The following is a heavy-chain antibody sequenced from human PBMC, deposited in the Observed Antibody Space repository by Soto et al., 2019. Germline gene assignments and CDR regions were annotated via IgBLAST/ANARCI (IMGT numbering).Heavy chain of an antibody. V-gene: IGHV5-10-1*01. CDR1: GYRFTSYL. D-gene: IGHD2-2*01. CDR2: ICPSYSDT. Sequence: VESMKISCKSSGYRFTSYLIIWVSPMPGKGLEWMGSICPSYSDTNYSPSFQGHFTISADKSISTAYLQWSSLKASDTAMYYCARHGADIVVVPAARAKRGGNYYYYGMDVWGQGTTVTVSS. J-gene: IGHJ6*02. CDR3: ARHGADIVVVPAARAKRGGNYYYYGMDV.